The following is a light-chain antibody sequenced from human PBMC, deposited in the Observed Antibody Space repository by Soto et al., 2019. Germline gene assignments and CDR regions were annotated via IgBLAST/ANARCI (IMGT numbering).Light chain of an antibody. Sequence: MVMTQSPATLSLSPGEKATLSCRASQSVSTKFAWYQQQPGQAPRLLIYGASTRATGIPTRSSGSGSGTEFTLPISSLQFEDFAVYYCQNYKNWPYTFGAGTKVDI. CDR3: QNYKNWPYT. CDR1: QSVSTK. J-gene: IGKJ3*01. CDR2: GAS. V-gene: IGKV3D-15*01.